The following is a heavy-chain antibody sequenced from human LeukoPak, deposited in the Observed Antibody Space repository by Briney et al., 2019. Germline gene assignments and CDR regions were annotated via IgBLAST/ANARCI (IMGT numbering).Heavy chain of an antibody. V-gene: IGHV3-33*01. CDR1: GFTFNSYG. CDR2: IWYDGSDK. D-gene: IGHD4-17*01. Sequence: GGSLRLSCAASGFTFNSYGIHWVRQAPGKGLEWVAFIWYDGSDKYYADSVKGRFTISRGNSKNTLYLQMNSLRAEDTAVYYCARARTTRGFDYWGQGTLVTVSS. CDR3: ARARTTRGFDY. J-gene: IGHJ4*02.